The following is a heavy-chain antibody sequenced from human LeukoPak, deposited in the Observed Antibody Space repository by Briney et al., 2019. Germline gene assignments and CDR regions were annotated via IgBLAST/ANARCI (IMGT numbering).Heavy chain of an antibody. J-gene: IGHJ4*02. CDR3: ARDRLPYCTNGVCFVDY. CDR2: NSTYNGNT. Sequence: GASVKVSCKASGYTFTSYGISWVRQAPGQGLEWMGWNSTYNGNTNYAQKLQGRVTMTTDTSTSTAYMELRSLRSDDTAVYYCARDRLPYCTNGVCFVDYWGQGTLVTVSS. D-gene: IGHD2-8*01. CDR1: GYTFTSYG. V-gene: IGHV1-18*01.